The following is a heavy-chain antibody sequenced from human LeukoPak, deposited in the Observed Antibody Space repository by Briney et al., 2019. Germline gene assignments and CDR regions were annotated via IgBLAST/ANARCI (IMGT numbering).Heavy chain of an antibody. V-gene: IGHV4-59*08. CDR1: GGSISTYY. CDR2: VYYRGST. CDR3: AGSVVTANTGHFQH. Sequence: NPSETLSLTCTVSGGSISTYYWSWIRQLPGKGLEWIGYVYYRGSTSYNPSLKSRVTISVDTSKNQFSLKLSSVTAADTAVYYCAGSVVTANTGHFQHWGQGTLVTVSS. D-gene: IGHD2-21*02. J-gene: IGHJ1*01.